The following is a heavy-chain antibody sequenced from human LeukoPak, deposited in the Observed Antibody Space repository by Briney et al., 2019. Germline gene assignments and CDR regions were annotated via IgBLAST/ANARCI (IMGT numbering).Heavy chain of an antibody. CDR1: GLAFTNSW. V-gene: IGHV3-7*01. CDR2: IKQDGSEK. D-gene: IGHD6-19*01. J-gene: IGHJ4*02. Sequence: GGSLRLSCAASGLAFTNSWMSWVRQTPGEGLEWVANIKQDGSEKYYVDSVKGRFTISRDNAKNSLYLQMNSLAAEDTALYYCARLSTAVAGGDYWGQGALVTVSS. CDR3: ARLSTAVAGGDY.